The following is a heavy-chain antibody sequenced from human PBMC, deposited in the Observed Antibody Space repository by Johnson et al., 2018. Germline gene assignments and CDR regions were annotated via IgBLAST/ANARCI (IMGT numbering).Heavy chain of an antibody. J-gene: IGHJ2*01. CDR1: GGSISSYY. Sequence: QVQLQESGPGLVKPSETLSLTCTVSGGSISSYYWSWIRQPPGKGLEWIGYIYYSGSTNYNPSLKSRVTISVDTSKNQFSLKLSSVTAADTAVYSCARDRSGDPWWYFDLWGRGTRVTVSS. D-gene: IGHD2-21*02. CDR3: ARDRSGDPWWYFDL. V-gene: IGHV4-59*01. CDR2: IYYSGST.